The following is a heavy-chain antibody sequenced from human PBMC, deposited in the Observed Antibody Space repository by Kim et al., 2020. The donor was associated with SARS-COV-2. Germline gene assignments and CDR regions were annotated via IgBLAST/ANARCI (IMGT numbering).Heavy chain of an antibody. CDR3: ARWPIVVVPSASYYFDY. D-gene: IGHD3-22*01. V-gene: IGHV3-48*02. J-gene: IGHJ4*02. Sequence: VKGRFTISRDNAKNSLYLQMNSLRDEDTAVYYCARWPIVVVPSASYYFDYWGQGTLVTVAS.